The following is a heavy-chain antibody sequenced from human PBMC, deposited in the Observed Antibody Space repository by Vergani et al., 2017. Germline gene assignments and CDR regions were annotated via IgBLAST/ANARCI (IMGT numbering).Heavy chain of an antibody. J-gene: IGHJ3*02. CDR3: ARDLIPLRYFDWLTSSPRMYAFDI. Sequence: QVQLPESGPGLVKPSGTLSLTCAVSGGSISSSNWWSWVRQPPGKGLEWIGEIYHSGSTNYNPSLKSRVTISVDKSKNQFSLKLSSVTAEDTAVYYCARDLIPLRYFDWLTSSPRMYAFDIWGQGTMVTVSS. D-gene: IGHD3-9*01. CDR1: GGSISSSNW. CDR2: IYHSGST. V-gene: IGHV4-4*02.